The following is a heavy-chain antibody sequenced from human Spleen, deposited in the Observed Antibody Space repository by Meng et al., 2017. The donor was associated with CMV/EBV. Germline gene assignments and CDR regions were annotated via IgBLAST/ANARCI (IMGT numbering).Heavy chain of an antibody. J-gene: IGHJ4*02. CDR3: ARDAAGSFDIGYYDS. Sequence: SGASVSSGVYCWSCIRQPPGKGVEWIGYFYGGGANYNPSLKGRVTISVETSNNQFSLKLSSVTAADTAAYYCARDAAGSFDIGYYDSWGQGILVTVSS. CDR1: GASVSSGVYC. CDR2: FYGGGA. V-gene: IGHV4-61*08. D-gene: IGHD3-22*01.